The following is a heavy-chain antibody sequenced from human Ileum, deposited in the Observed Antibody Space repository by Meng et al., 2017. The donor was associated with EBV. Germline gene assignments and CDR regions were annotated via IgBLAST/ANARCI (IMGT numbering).Heavy chain of an antibody. D-gene: IGHD3-10*01. J-gene: IGHJ4*02. CDR1: GASIGSSYW. V-gene: IGHV4-4*02. CDR3: ARGRRFGSGRYALDY. CDR2: IYHSGST. Sequence: QVQFQESGPRLVKPSGTCSVISAVAGASIGSSYWWTWVRQPPGKGLEWIGEIYHSGSTNYNPSLKSRLTLSVDKSKSQFSLELISVTAADTAVYYCARGRRFGSGRYALDYWGQGTLVTVSS.